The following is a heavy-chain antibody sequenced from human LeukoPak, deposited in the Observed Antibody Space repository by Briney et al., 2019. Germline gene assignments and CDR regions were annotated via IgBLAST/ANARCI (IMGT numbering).Heavy chain of an antibody. CDR1: GFSFGTYA. J-gene: IGHJ5*02. CDR2: ISGSGAST. V-gene: IGHV3-23*01. CDR3: AKDLLVVVPAAIP. D-gene: IGHD2-2*01. Sequence: PGGSLRLSCAASGFSFGTYAMSWVRQAPGKGLEWVSGISGSGASTYYADSVKGRFTISRDNSENTLSLQMNSLRAEDTAVYYCAKDLLVVVPAAIPWGQGTLVTVSS.